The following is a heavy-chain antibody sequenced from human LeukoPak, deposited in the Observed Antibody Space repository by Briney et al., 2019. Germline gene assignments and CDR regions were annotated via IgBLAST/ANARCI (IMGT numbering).Heavy chain of an antibody. CDR1: GESFSGYY. CDR2: INHSGST. Sequence: PSETLSLTCAVYGESFSGYYWSWIRQPPGKGLEWIGEINHSGSTNYNPSLKSRVTISVDTSKNQFSLKLSSVTAADTAVYYCARLSPRILYIPRTQGMDVWGQGTTVNVYS. D-gene: IGHD2/OR15-2a*01. V-gene: IGHV4-34*01. J-gene: IGHJ6*02. CDR3: ARLSPRILYIPRTQGMDV.